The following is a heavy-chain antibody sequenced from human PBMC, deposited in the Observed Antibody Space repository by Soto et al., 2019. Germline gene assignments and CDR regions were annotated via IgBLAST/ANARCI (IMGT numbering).Heavy chain of an antibody. J-gene: IGHJ4*02. Sequence: QVQLVESGGGVVQPGRSLRLSCAASGFSFSISPMHWVRQAPGKGPEWVALISYDGTNKFYADSVKGRFTISRDNSKSTLYLQVDSLRPEDTAVYYCARDPKTSGGQHWAVNYFGSWGQGTLVTVSS. CDR3: ARDPKTSGGQHWAVNYFGS. D-gene: IGHD7-27*01. CDR1: GFSFSISP. V-gene: IGHV3-30-3*01. CDR2: ISYDGTNK.